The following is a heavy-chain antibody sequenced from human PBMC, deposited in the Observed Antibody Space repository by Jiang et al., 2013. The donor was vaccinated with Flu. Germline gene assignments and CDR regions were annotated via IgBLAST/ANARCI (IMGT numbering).Heavy chain of an antibody. J-gene: IGHJ4*02. D-gene: IGHD2-15*01. Sequence: GLQWVAAISDDGSQRQFVDSVKGRFSISRDNFKNTLYLQMNSLRVDDTGVYFCAKVLGYCSGGACYFGHWGQGSLVTVSS. CDR3: AKVLGYCSGGACYFGH. CDR2: ISDDGSQR. V-gene: IGHV3-30*18.